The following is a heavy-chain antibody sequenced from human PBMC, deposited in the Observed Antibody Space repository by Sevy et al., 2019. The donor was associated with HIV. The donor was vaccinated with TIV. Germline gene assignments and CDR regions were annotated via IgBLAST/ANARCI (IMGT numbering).Heavy chain of an antibody. CDR3: TRAASGAAFDY. J-gene: IGHJ4*02. CDR1: GFTFSNFW. Sequence: GGSLRLSCTASGFTFSNFWMHWVRQAPGKGLVRVAHVKYDGSVTDYADSVQGRFTISRDNAKDTLYLQVRGLRAEDTAVYYCTRAASGAAFDYWGQGTLVTVSS. CDR2: VKYDGSVT. V-gene: IGHV3-74*01.